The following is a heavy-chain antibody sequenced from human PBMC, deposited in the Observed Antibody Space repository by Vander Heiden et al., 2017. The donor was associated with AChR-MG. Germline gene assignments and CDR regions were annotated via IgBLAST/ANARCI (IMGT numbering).Heavy chain of an antibody. Sequence: EVQLVESGGGLVQPGGSLRVSCAASGFTFSSCSMNWVRQSPGKGLEWVSYSSSTTSTIYYADSVTGRFTISRDTAKDSLYLQMNSLRAEDTAVYYCARGLRPDYWGQGTLVTVSS. CDR1: GFTFSSCS. CDR3: ARGLRPDY. J-gene: IGHJ4*02. V-gene: IGHV3-48*01. CDR2: SSSTTSTI. D-gene: IGHD5-12*01.